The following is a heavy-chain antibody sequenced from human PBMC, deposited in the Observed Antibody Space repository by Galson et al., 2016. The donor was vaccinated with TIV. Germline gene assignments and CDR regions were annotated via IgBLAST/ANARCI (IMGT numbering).Heavy chain of an antibody. J-gene: IGHJ4*02. CDR3: ARHLDVGHYDNSGYHDYFDS. V-gene: IGHV4-39*07. CDR2: IFYSAGT. D-gene: IGHD3-22*01. CDR1: GDSLRSSNYF. Sequence: ETLSLTCTVSGDSLRSSNYFWAWIRQPPGKGLEWIASIFYSAGTYYKPSLRNRLTTSVDPSKNQVSLRMSAVTAADTAVSYCARHLDVGHYDNSGYHDYFDSWGQGTLVTVSS.